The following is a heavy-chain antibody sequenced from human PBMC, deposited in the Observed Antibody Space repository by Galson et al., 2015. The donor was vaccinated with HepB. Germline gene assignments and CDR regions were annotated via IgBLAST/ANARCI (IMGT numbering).Heavy chain of an antibody. V-gene: IGHV3-30*04. CDR3: ARSLRAYDSSDIEWGDFDY. D-gene: IGHD3-22*01. J-gene: IGHJ4*02. CDR2: ISYDGSNK. CDR1: GFTFSSYA. Sequence: SLRLSCAASGFTFSSYALHWVRQAPGKGLEWVAVISYDGSNKYYADSVKGRFTISRDNSKNTLYLQMNSLRAEDTAVYYCARSLRAYDSSDIEWGDFDYWGQGTLVTVSS.